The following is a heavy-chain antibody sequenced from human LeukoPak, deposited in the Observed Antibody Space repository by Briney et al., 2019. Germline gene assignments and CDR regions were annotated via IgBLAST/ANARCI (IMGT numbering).Heavy chain of an antibody. Sequence: GASVKVSCKASGYSFTGHYMHWVRQAPGQGLEWMGVIDPSGGGTSYAQKFQGRVTLTRDMSTSTVYMALSSLRSEDTAVYYCARATPGFGRNVEKYFDYWGQGTLVTVSS. D-gene: IGHD1-1*01. J-gene: IGHJ4*02. CDR2: IDPSGGGT. CDR1: GYSFTGHY. V-gene: IGHV1-46*01. CDR3: ARATPGFGRNVEKYFDY.